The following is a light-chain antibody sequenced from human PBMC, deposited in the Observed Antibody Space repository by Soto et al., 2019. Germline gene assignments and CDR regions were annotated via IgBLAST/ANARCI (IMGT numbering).Light chain of an antibody. Sequence: DIQMTQSPSTLSGSVGDRVTITCRASQTISSWLAWYQQKPGKAPKLLIYKASTLKSGVPSRFSGSGSGTEFTLTISRLEPEDFAVYYCQQYGSSAETFGQGTKVDIK. V-gene: IGKV1-5*03. CDR3: QQYGSSAET. CDR2: KAS. J-gene: IGKJ1*01. CDR1: QTISSW.